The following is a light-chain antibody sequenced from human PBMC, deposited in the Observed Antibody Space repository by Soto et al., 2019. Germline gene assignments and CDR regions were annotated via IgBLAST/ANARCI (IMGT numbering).Light chain of an antibody. CDR3: QQYYNWAYT. V-gene: IGKV3-15*01. CDR1: QSVSSN. Sequence: EIVMTQSPATLSVSPGERATLSCRASQSVSSNLAWYQQKPGQAPRLLIYGASTRATGIPARFSGSGSGTEFTLTISSLRSEDFAVYYCQQYYNWAYTFGQGTKLEIK. CDR2: GAS. J-gene: IGKJ2*01.